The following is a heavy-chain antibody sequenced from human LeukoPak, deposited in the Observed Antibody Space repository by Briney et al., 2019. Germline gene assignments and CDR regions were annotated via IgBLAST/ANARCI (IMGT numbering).Heavy chain of an antibody. CDR2: ISGSGGST. Sequence: GGSLRLSCVASGFPFSSYWMTWVRQAPGKGLGWVSAISGSGGSTYYADSVKGRFTISRDNSKNTLYLQMNSLRAEDTAVCFCAKDLSGSYDYWGQGTLVTVSS. CDR3: AKDLSGSYDY. J-gene: IGHJ4*02. D-gene: IGHD1-26*01. CDR1: GFPFSSYW. V-gene: IGHV3-23*01.